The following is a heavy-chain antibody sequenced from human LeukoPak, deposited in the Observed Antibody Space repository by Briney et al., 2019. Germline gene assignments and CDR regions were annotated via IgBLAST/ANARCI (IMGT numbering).Heavy chain of an antibody. CDR3: AKGSSGWPGYYYYGMDV. CDR1: GFTFSNYG. D-gene: IGHD6-19*01. J-gene: IGHJ6*02. CDR2: IWYDGSKK. V-gene: IGHV3-30*02. Sequence: GGSLRLSCAASGFTFSNYGMHWVRQAPGKGLEWVAVIWYDGSKKYYADSVKGRFTISRDNSKNTLYLQMNSLRAEDTALYYCAKGSSGWPGYYYYGMDVWGQGTTVTVSS.